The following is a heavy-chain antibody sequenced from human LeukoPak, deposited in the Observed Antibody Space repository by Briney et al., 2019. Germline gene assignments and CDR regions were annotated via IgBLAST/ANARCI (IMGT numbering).Heavy chain of an antibody. D-gene: IGHD3-16*02. CDR1: GGSISSGSYY. J-gene: IGHJ3*02. CDR2: IYTSGST. CDR3: ARGELRLGELSLFGAFDI. Sequence: SQTLSLTCTVSGGSISSGSYYWSWIRQPAGKGLEWIGRIYTSGSTNYNPSLKSRVTISVDTSKNQFSLKLSSVTAADTAVYYCARGELRLGELSLFGAFDIWGQGTMVTVSS. V-gene: IGHV4-61*02.